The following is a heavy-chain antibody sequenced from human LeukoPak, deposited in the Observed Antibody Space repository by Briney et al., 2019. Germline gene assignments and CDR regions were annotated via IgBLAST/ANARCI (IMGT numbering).Heavy chain of an antibody. CDR2: IKHDGSEK. Sequence: GGSLRLSCAASGFTFSIYWMTWVRQAPGKGLEWVANIKHDGSEKYYVDSVRGRFTISRDNAKNSLYLQMNSLRAEDTAMYYCASSESSTWWYQYMDVWGKGTTVTVSS. CDR1: GFTFSIYW. D-gene: IGHD2-15*01. J-gene: IGHJ6*03. V-gene: IGHV3-7*01. CDR3: ASSESSTWWYQYMDV.